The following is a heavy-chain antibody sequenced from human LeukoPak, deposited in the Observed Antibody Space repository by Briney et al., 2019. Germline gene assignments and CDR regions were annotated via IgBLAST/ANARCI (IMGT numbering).Heavy chain of an antibody. CDR3: ARSVRSGENWFDP. CDR1: GFTFNSYN. D-gene: IGHD3-10*01. CDR2: ISSSGSYI. V-gene: IGHV3-21*01. J-gene: IGHJ5*02. Sequence: GGSLRLSCAASGFTFNSYNMHWVRQAPGEGLEWVSSISSSGSYIYYADSVKGRFTISRDNAKNSLYLQMNNLRVEDTAVYYCARSVRSGENWFDPWGQGTLVTVSS.